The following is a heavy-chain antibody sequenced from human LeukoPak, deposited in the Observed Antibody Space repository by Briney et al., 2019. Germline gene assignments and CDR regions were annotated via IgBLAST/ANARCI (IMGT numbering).Heavy chain of an antibody. J-gene: IGHJ4*02. V-gene: IGHV3-21*01. D-gene: IGHD2-2*01. CDR1: GFTFSSYS. CDR3: ARDPGRYCSSTSCYFY. Sequence: PGGSLRLSCAASGFTFSSYSMNWVRQAPGKGLEWVSSISSSSSYIYYADSVKGRFTISRDNAKNSLYLQMNSLRAEDTAVYYCARDPGRYCSSTSCYFYWGQGTLVTVSS. CDR2: ISSSSSYI.